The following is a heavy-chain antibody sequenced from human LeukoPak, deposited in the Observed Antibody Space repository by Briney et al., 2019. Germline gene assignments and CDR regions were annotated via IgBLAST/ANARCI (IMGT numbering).Heavy chain of an antibody. Sequence: GGSLRLSCAASGFTFSSYAMSWVRQAPGKGLEWVGRIKSKTDGGTTDYAAPVKGRFTISRDDSKNTLYLQMNSLKTEDTAVYYCTTVRRSSGWTSSDYWGQGTLVTVSS. D-gene: IGHD6-19*01. J-gene: IGHJ4*02. CDR3: TTVRRSSGWTSSDY. CDR2: IKSKTDGGTT. V-gene: IGHV3-15*01. CDR1: GFTFSSYA.